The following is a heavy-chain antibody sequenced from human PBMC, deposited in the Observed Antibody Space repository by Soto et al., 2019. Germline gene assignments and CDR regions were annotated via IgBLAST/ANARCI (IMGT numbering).Heavy chain of an antibody. J-gene: IGHJ6*02. D-gene: IGHD2-21*02. Sequence: QITLKESGPTLVKPTQTLTLTCTFSGLSLSTIGEGVGWIRQPPGKALEWLALIYWDDDKRYSPSLKSRLTITKDTSKNQVVHTMTNMDPVDTATYYCVQSRCGGDCLQSYSSHSYYGLDVWGQGTTVTVSS. CDR1: GLSLSTIGEG. CDR3: VQSRCGGDCLQSYSSHSYYGLDV. V-gene: IGHV2-5*02. CDR2: IYWDDDK.